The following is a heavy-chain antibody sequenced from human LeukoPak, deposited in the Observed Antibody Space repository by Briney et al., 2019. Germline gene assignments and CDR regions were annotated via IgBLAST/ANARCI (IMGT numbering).Heavy chain of an antibody. D-gene: IGHD2-15*01. V-gene: IGHV3-30*02. CDR3: AKGPGYCSGGSCRGDAFVI. CDR1: GFTFSSYG. CDR2: IRYDETNK. J-gene: IGHJ3*02. Sequence: GGSLRLSCAASGFTFSSYGMHWVRQAPGKGLEWVAFIRYDETNKYYADSVKGRFTISRDNSKNTLSLQMSSLRAEDTAVYYCAKGPGYCSGGSCRGDAFVIWGQGTMVTVSS.